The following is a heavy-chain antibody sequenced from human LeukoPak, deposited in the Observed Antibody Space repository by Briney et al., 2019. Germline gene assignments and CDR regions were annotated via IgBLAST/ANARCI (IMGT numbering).Heavy chain of an antibody. CDR1: GFTSSSYS. CDR3: ARDRGGYDVRYFDY. V-gene: IGHV3-21*01. Sequence: PGGSLRLSCAASGFTSSSYSMNWVRQAPGKGLEWVSSISSSSSYIYYADSVKGRFTISRDNAKNSLYLQMNSLRAEGTAVYYCARDRGGYDVRYFDYWGQGTLVTVSS. CDR2: ISSSSSYI. D-gene: IGHD5-12*01. J-gene: IGHJ4*02.